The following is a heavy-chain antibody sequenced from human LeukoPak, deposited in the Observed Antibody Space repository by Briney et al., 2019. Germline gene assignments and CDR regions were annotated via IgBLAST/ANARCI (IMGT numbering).Heavy chain of an antibody. V-gene: IGHV3-23*01. CDR2: ISGSGGIT. D-gene: IGHD2-2*02. CDR3: AKHHCSSTSCYTWNWFDT. J-gene: IGHJ5*02. CDR1: GFTFSSYA. Sequence: PGGSLRLSCAASGFTFSSYAMSWVRQAPGKGLEWVSAISGSGGITYYADSVKGRFTISRDNSKNTLYLQMNSLRAEETAVYYCAKHHCSSTSCYTWNWFDTWGQGTLVTVSS.